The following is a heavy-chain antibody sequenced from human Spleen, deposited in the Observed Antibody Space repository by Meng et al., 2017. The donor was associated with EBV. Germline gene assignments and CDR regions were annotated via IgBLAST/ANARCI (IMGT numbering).Heavy chain of an antibody. Sequence: PFLGAGPGLVSPSGTLSLPCGVPVGPISRGTWWSWVRPPPGKGLEWIGEIYHSGSTNYNPSLKSRVTISVDKSKNQFSLKLSSVTAADTAVYYCASGVSGDYSRHFDYWGQGTLVTVSS. CDR2: IYHSGST. CDR1: VGPISRGTW. J-gene: IGHJ4*02. V-gene: IGHV4-4*02. D-gene: IGHD2-21*02. CDR3: ASGVSGDYSRHFDY.